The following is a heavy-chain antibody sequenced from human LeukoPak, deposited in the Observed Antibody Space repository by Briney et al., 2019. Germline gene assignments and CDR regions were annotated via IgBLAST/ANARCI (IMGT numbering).Heavy chain of an antibody. CDR1: RFTFTDEY. CDR3: ARNPKSQLLLDY. CDR2: INPYSGAI. V-gene: IGHV1-2*02. J-gene: IGHJ4*02. D-gene: IGHD2-2*01. Sequence: ASVKVSCKSSRFTFTDEYIHWVRQAPGQGLEWMGWINPYSGAINYAQKFQGGVTLTRDTSLRTAYMELSRLTSGGTAVYYCARNPKSQLLLDYWGQGTLVTVSS.